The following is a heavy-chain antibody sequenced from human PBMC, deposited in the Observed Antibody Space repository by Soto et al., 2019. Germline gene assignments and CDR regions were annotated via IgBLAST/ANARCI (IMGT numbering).Heavy chain of an antibody. CDR1: GGSISSGGYS. D-gene: IGHD5-12*01. V-gene: IGHV4-30-2*01. Sequence: PSETLSLTCAVSGGSISSGGYSWSWIRQPPGKGLEWIGYIYHSGSTYYNPSLKSRVTISVDRSKNQFSLKLSSVTAADTAVYYCAAGGGLPRYFWGQGTLVIGSS. CDR3: AAGGGLPRYF. J-gene: IGHJ4*02. CDR2: IYHSGST.